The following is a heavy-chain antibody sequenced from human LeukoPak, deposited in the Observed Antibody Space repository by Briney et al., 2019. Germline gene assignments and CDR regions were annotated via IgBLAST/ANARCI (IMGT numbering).Heavy chain of an antibody. CDR3: AKVRYSSGWDYFGY. J-gene: IGHJ4*02. CDR2: ISGSGGST. V-gene: IGHV3-23*01. D-gene: IGHD6-19*01. Sequence: GGSLRLYCAASGFTFSSYAMSWVRQAPGKGLEWVSAISGSGGSTYYADYVKDRFTISRDNSKNTLYLQMNSLRAEDTAVYYCAKVRYSSGWDYFGYWGQGTLVTVSP. CDR1: GFTFSSYA.